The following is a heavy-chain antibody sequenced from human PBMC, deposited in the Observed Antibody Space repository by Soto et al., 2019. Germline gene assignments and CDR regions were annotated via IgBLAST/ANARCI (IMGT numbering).Heavy chain of an antibody. CDR2: IYYSGST. D-gene: IGHD2-2*01. CDR3: ARGHCSSTSCYSLESWFDP. J-gene: IGHJ5*02. Sequence: SETLSLTCTVSGGSISSYYWSWIRQPPGKGLEWIGYIYYSGSTNYNPSLKSRVTISVDTSKNQFSLKLSSVTAADTAVYYCARGHCSSTSCYSLESWFDPWGQGTLVTVSS. CDR1: GGSISSYY. V-gene: IGHV4-59*01.